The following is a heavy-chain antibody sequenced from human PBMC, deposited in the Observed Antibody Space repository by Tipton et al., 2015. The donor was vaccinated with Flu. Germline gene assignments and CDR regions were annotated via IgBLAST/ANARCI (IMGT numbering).Heavy chain of an antibody. CDR2: IYYSDTT. Sequence: TLSLTCSVSGASVSSNVYYWAWIRQPPGEKLGWLGYIYYSDTTNYNPSLQSRVAISPDTSKNQFSLELSSVTAADTAVYYCARGYCTDHVCFFDLWGQGTQVTVSS. CDR1: GASVSSNVYY. J-gene: IGHJ4*02. CDR3: ARGYCTDHVCFFDL. V-gene: IGHV4-61*08. D-gene: IGHD2-8*02.